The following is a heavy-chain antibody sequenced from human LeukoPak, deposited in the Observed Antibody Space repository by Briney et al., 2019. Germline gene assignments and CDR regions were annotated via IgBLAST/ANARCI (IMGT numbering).Heavy chain of an antibody. D-gene: IGHD2-15*01. Sequence: GGSLRLSCAASGFTFSSYGMSWVRQAPGKGLEWVSAISGSGGSTYYADSVKGRFTISRDNSKNTLYLQMNSLRAEDTAVYYCAKDGPDIVVVVAATPRRDYYMDVWGKGTTVTISS. V-gene: IGHV3-23*01. CDR2: ISGSGGST. CDR3: AKDGPDIVVVVAATPRRDYYMDV. CDR1: GFTFSSYG. J-gene: IGHJ6*03.